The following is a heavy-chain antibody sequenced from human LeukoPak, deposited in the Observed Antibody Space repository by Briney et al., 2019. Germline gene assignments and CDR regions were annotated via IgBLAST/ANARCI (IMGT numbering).Heavy chain of an antibody. CDR3: AAYNYGDYKRDY. V-gene: IGHV1-18*01. CDR2: ISAYNGNT. Sequence: ASVKVSCKASGYTFTSYGISWVRQAPGQGLEWMGWISAYNGNTNYAQKLQGRVTMTTDTSTSTAYMELRSLRSDDTAVYYCAAYNYGDYKRDYWGQGTLVTVSS. J-gene: IGHJ4*02. D-gene: IGHD4-17*01. CDR1: GYTFTSYG.